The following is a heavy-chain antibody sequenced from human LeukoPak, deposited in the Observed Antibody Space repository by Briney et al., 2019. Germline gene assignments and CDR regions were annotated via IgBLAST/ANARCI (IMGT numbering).Heavy chain of an antibody. J-gene: IGHJ5*02. Sequence: SETLSLTCTVSGGSIGSYYWSWIRQPPGKGLEWIGYIYYSGSTNYNPSLKSRVTISVDTSKNQFSLKLSSVTAADTAVYYCARGSDWDSSPSTWGQGTLVTVSS. CDR3: ARGSDWDSSPST. CDR2: IYYSGST. D-gene: IGHD6-6*01. CDR1: GGSIGSYY. V-gene: IGHV4-59*01.